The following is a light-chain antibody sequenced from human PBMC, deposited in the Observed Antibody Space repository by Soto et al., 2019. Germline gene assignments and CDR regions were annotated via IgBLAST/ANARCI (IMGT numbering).Light chain of an antibody. CDR3: QSYDSSLSGYV. V-gene: IGLV1-40*01. CDR2: GNN. CDR1: SANIRAAYN. J-gene: IGLJ1*01. Sequence: VLTQPPSVSGAPGQSVTISCTGSSANIRAAYNVDWYQQLPGTAPKLLIYGNNNRPSGVPARFSGSKSGTSASLAIAGLQAEDEGDYYCQSYDSSLSGYVFGTGTKVTVL.